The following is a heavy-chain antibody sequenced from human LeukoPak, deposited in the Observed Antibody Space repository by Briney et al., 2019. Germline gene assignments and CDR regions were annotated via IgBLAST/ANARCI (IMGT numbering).Heavy chain of an antibody. Sequence: SETLPLTCTVSGGSISSYYWSWIRQPPGKGLEWIGYIYYSGSTNYNPSLKSRVTISVDTSKNQFSLKLSSVTAADTAVYYCARDGYSSTSGAFDIXXXGXMVTVSS. CDR2: IYYSGST. V-gene: IGHV4-59*01. CDR3: ARDGYSSTSGAFDI. J-gene: IGHJ3*02. CDR1: GGSISSYY. D-gene: IGHD6-13*01.